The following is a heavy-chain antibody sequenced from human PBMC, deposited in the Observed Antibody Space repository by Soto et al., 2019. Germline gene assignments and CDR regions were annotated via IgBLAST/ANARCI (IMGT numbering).Heavy chain of an antibody. CDR2: IYYDGSNK. CDR1: GFAFSAYG. Sequence: QVQLVESGGGVVQPGRSLRLSCAASGFAFSAYGMHWVRQAPGKGLEWVAMIYYDGSNKYYADSVKGRFTISRDNSKNTLYLQMSRLRAEDTALYYCASVGGTVTSDYWGQGTLVTVSS. V-gene: IGHV3-33*01. J-gene: IGHJ4*02. CDR3: ASVGGTVTSDY. D-gene: IGHD4-17*01.